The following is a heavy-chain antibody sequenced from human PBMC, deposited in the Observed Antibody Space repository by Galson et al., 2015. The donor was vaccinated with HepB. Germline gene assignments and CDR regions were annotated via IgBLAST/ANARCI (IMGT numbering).Heavy chain of an antibody. J-gene: IGHJ4*02. CDR2: IHGGNNR. Sequence: SLRLSCAASGFSIRSHYMNWVRQAPGKGLEWVSVIHGGNNRYYADSVEGRVTMYRDDSINTLYLQMNSLRAEDTAVYYCAQLGTGYWGQGTPVTVSS. D-gene: IGHD7-27*01. CDR1: GFSIRSHY. CDR3: AQLGTGY. V-gene: IGHV3-53*01.